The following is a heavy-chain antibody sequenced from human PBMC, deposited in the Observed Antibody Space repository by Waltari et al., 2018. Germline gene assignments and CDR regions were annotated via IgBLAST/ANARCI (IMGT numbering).Heavy chain of an antibody. CDR1: GASMSTTDC. V-gene: IGHV4-4*02. J-gene: IGHJ4*02. CDR3: ARDRGRGLYLDS. CDR2: VRGDGLS. Sequence: QLQLQQSGPGLVKPSGTLSLTCTVYGASMSTTDCWSWVRQSPGKGLEWKGQVRGDGLSNYSPSFASRVTVSLDTSTNQISLKMTSATGADTAVYFCARDRGRGLYLDSWGQGILVTVSP. D-gene: IGHD2-15*01.